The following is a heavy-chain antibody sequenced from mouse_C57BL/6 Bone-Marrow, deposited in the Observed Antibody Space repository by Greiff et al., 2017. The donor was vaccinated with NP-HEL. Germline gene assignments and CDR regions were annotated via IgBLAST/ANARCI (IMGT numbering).Heavy chain of an antibody. J-gene: IGHJ4*01. CDR2: ISSGSSTI. CDR3: ESKSGYSLDY. V-gene: IGHV5-17*01. Sequence: EVMLVESGGGLVKPGGSLKLSCAASGFTFSDYGMHWVRQAPEKGLEWVAYISSGSSTIYYADTVKGRFTIPVDNAKNTRFLQMTSLRSEDTAMYYCESKSGYSLDYWGQGTSVTVSS. CDR1: GFTFSDYG.